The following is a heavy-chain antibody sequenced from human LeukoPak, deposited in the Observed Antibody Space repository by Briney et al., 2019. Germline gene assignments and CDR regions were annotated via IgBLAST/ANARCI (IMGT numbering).Heavy chain of an antibody. D-gene: IGHD6-13*01. J-gene: IGHJ6*02. Sequence: TGGSLRLSCAASGFIFSSYSMSWVRQAPGKGLEWVSVITGSGGNTYYADSVKGRFTISKDNSKNTVYLQMSSLRVEDTAVYYCAKAASSSWPSYYYGMDVWGQGTTVTVSS. CDR2: ITGSGGNT. CDR3: AKAASSSWPSYYYGMDV. CDR1: GFIFSSYS. V-gene: IGHV3-23*01.